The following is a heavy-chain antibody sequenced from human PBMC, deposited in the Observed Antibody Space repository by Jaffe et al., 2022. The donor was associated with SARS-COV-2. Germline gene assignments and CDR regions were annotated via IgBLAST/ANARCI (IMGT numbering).Heavy chain of an antibody. Sequence: EVQLVESGGGLIQPGGSLRLSCAASGFTVSSNYMSWVRQAPGKGLEWVSVIYSGGSTYYADSVKGRFTISRDNSKNTLYLQMNSLRAEDTAVYYCARDISVAGTLPWDAFDIWGQGTMVTVSS. CDR3: ARDISVAGTLPWDAFDI. CDR1: GFTVSSNY. D-gene: IGHD6-19*01. CDR2: IYSGGST. J-gene: IGHJ3*02. V-gene: IGHV3-53*01.